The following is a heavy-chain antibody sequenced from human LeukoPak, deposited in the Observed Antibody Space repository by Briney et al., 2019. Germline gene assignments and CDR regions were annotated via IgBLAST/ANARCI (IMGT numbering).Heavy chain of an antibody. CDR2: IIPIFGTA. Sequence: SVKVSCKASGYSFPMYAINWVRQAPGQGLEWMGGIIPIFGTANYAQKFQGRVTITADESTSTAYMELSSLRSEDTAVYYCARGRTVAATLDYWGQGTLVTVSS. CDR3: ARGRTVAATLDY. D-gene: IGHD2-15*01. V-gene: IGHV1-69*13. CDR1: GYSFPMYA. J-gene: IGHJ4*02.